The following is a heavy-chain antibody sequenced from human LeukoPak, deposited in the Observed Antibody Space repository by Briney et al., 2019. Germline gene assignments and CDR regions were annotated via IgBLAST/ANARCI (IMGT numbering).Heavy chain of an antibody. D-gene: IGHD5-18*01. V-gene: IGHV3-7*01. Sequence: GGSLRLSSAASGFTFSSYWMSWVRQAPGKGLEWVANIKQDGSEKYYVDSVKGRFTISRDNAKNSLYLQMNSLRAEDTAVYCCARERSGYGYGPYFDYWGQGTLVTVSS. CDR2: IKQDGSEK. J-gene: IGHJ4*02. CDR1: GFTFSSYW. CDR3: ARERSGYGYGPYFDY.